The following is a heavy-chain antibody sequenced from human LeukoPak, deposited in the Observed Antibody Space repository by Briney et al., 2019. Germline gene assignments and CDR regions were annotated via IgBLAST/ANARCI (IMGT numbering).Heavy chain of an antibody. CDR3: ARDTWRHYDSSGYSPLGY. CDR2: IIPIFGTA. D-gene: IGHD3-22*01. CDR1: GGTFSSYA. Sequence: SVKVSCKASGGTFSSYAISWVRQAPGQGLEWMGGIIPIFGTANYAQKFQGRVTITTDESTSTAYMELSSLRSEDTAVYYCARDTWRHYDSSGYSPLGYWGQGTLVTVSS. J-gene: IGHJ4*02. V-gene: IGHV1-69*05.